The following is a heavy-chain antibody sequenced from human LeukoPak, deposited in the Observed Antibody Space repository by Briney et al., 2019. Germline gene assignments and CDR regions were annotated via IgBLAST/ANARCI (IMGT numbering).Heavy chain of an antibody. CDR2: IIPIFGTA. J-gene: IGHJ4*02. V-gene: IGHV1-69*01. Sequence: SVKVSCKASGGTFSSYAISWVRQAPGQGLEWMGGIIPIFGTANYAQKFQGRVTITADESTSTAYMELSSLRSEDTAVYYCARKYYDYVWGSLGYWGQGTLVTVSS. D-gene: IGHD3-16*01. CDR1: GGTFSSYA. CDR3: ARKYYDYVWGSLGY.